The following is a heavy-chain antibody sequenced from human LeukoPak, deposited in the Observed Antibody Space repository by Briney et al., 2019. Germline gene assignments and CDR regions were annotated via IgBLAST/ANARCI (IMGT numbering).Heavy chain of an antibody. CDR2: INHSGST. CDR3: ARGRYFDY. Sequence: SETLSLTCAVYGGSFSGYYWSWIRQPPGKGLEWIGEINHSGSTNYNPSLKSRVTISVDTSKNQFSLKLSSVTAADTAVYYCARGRYFDYWGQGTLVTVSS. CDR1: GGSFSGYY. J-gene: IGHJ4*02. V-gene: IGHV4-34*01.